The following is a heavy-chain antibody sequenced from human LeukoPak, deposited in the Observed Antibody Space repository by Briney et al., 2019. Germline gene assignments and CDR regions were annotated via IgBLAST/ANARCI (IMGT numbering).Heavy chain of an antibody. CDR3: ASRRLGDSSGYYLDY. CDR1: GYTFTGYY. Sequence: ASVKVSCKASGYTFTGYYMHWVQQAPGQGLEWMGRINPNSGGTNYAQKFQGRVTMTRDTSISTAYMELSRLRSDDTAVYYCASRRLGDSSGYYLDYWGQGTLVTVSS. D-gene: IGHD3-22*01. CDR2: INPNSGGT. V-gene: IGHV1-2*06. J-gene: IGHJ4*02.